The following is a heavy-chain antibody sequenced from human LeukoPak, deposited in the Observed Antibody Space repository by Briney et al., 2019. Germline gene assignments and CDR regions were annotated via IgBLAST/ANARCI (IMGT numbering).Heavy chain of an antibody. CDR1: GGSITSSSYS. D-gene: IGHD3-3*01. J-gene: IGHJ5*02. CDR2: IHYIGNT. V-gene: IGHV4-39*01. CDR3: ARIITYYDFSCWFDP. Sequence: SETLSLTCTVSGGSITSSSYSWGWIRQPPGKGLEWIGSIHYIGNTYYNPSLKSRVTISVDTSKNQFSLKLSSVTAADTAVYYCARIITYYDFSCWFDPWGQGTLVTVSS.